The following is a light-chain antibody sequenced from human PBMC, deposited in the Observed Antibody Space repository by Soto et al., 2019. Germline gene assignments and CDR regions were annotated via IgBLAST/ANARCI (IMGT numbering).Light chain of an antibody. V-gene: IGKV1-9*01. J-gene: IGKJ1*01. CDR3: QQLNSYPWT. CDR1: QDISSY. CDR2: AAS. Sequence: IPLTQSPSSLSASVGDRVTITCRASQDISSYLAWYQQKPEKAPKLMIYAASTLQSGVPSRFSGSGSGTDFTLTISSLQPEDFATYYCQQLNSYPWTFGQGTKVEI.